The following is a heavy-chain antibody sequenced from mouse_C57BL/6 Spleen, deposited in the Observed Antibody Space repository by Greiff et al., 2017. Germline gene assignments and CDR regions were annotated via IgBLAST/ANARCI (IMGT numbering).Heavy chain of an antibody. D-gene: IGHD1-1*01. Sequence: VQLQQPGAELVKPGASVKLSCKASGYTFTSYWMHWVKQRPGQGLEWIGMIHPNSGSTNYNEKFKSKATLTVDKSSSTAYMQLSSLTSEDSAVYYCARGDGSSYRFAYWGQGTLVTVSA. V-gene: IGHV1-64*01. J-gene: IGHJ3*01. CDR2: IHPNSGST. CDR3: ARGDGSSYRFAY. CDR1: GYTFTSYW.